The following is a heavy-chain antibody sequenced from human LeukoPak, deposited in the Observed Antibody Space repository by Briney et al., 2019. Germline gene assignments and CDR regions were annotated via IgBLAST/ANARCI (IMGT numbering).Heavy chain of an antibody. V-gene: IGHV3-48*03. CDR1: GFTFSSYE. CDR2: ISSSGSTI. CDR3: ATEYYDILTGYFDY. Sequence: PGGSLRLSCAASGFTFSSYEMNWVRQAPGKGLEWVSYISSSGSTIYYADSVKGRFTISRDNAKNTLFLQMSSLRAEDTAVYYCATEYYDILTGYFDYWGQGTLVTVSS. D-gene: IGHD3-9*01. J-gene: IGHJ4*02.